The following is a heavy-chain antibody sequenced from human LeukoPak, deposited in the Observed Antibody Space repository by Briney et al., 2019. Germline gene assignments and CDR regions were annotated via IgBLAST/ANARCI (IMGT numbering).Heavy chain of an antibody. D-gene: IGHD1-1*01. J-gene: IGHJ4*02. CDR2: IYYSGST. V-gene: IGHV4-59*01. Sequence: PSETLSLTCTVSGDSISNYYWSWIRQPPEKGLEWIGYIYYSGSTNYNPSLKSRVTMSMDTSKNQLPLKLTSVTAADTAVYFCATRPPGQQWAPYFDYWGQGSLVTVSS. CDR1: GDSISNYY. CDR3: ATRPPGQQWAPYFDY.